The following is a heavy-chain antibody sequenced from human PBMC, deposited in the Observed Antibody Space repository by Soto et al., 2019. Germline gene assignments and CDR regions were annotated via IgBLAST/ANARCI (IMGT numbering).Heavy chain of an antibody. CDR2: ISKSADST. CDR3: AKATGWPWNLDY. V-gene: IGHV3-23*01. J-gene: IGHJ4*02. CDR1: GFTFSDYA. D-gene: IGHD6-19*01. Sequence: EVQLLESGGGLAQQGGSLRLYCAASGFTFSDYAMTWVRQAPGKGLEWVSAISKSADSTHYADSVKGRFTISSDNSKDTLYLEMNSLRAEDTAVYYCAKATGWPWNLDYWGQGTLVSVSP.